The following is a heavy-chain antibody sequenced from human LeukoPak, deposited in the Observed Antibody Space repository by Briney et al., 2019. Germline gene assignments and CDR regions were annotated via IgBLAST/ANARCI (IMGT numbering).Heavy chain of an antibody. D-gene: IGHD3-10*01. CDR2: IKQDGSEK. J-gene: IGHJ6*02. V-gene: IGHV3-7*01. CDR3: ARYGSGSYYYYYGMDV. CDR1: GFTFSSYW. Sequence: GGSLRLSCAASGFTFSSYWMSWVRQAPGKGLEWVANIKQDGSEKYYVDSVKGRFTISRDNAKKSLYLQMNSLRAEDTAVYYCARYGSGSYYYYYGMDVWRQGTTVTVSS.